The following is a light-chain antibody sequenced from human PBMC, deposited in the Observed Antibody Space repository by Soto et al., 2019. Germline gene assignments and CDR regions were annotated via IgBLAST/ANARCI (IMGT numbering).Light chain of an antibody. J-gene: IGKJ1*01. Sequence: AIQMTQSPSSLSASVGDRVTITCRASQGIGNDLGWYQQKPGKAPKLLIYAASSLQSGVPSRFSGSGSVTDFTLTISSLQPEDFAAYYCLQDYNYPRTFGQGTKVEIK. CDR3: LQDYNYPRT. V-gene: IGKV1-6*01. CDR1: QGIGND. CDR2: AAS.